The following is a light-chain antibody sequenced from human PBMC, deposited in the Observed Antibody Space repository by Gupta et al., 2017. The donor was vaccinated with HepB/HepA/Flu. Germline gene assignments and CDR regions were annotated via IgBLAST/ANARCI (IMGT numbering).Light chain of an antibody. J-gene: IGKJ1*01. Sequence: DIVMTPSPDSLALPLGGRATINCKSSQSLLFNSNNKNYLAWYQQKPGQPPKLLIYWASTREAGVPDRISGSGGGTDFTLTISSRQAEDEAVYYCQQHDRNPPNTFGQGTKVEIK. CDR1: QSLLFNSNNKNY. V-gene: IGKV4-1*01. CDR3: QQHDRNPPNT. CDR2: WAS.